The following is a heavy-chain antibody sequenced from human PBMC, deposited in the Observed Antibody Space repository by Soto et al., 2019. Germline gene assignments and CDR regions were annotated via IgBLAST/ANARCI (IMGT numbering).Heavy chain of an antibody. CDR3: ARGAGRGYAQLTYCYYYMDV. CDR2: IYYSGST. V-gene: IGHV4-39*07. CDR1: GGSISSSSYY. J-gene: IGHJ6*03. D-gene: IGHD2-2*01. Sequence: SETLSLTCTVSGGSISSSSYYWGWIRQPPGKGLEWIGSIYYSGSTYYNPSLKSRVTISVDTSKNQFSLKLSSVTAADTAVYYCARGAGRGYAQLTYCYYYMDVWGKGTTVTVSS.